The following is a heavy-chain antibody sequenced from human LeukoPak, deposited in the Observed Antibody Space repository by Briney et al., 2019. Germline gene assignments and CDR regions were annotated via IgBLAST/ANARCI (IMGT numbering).Heavy chain of an antibody. J-gene: IGHJ3*02. CDR2: ISDDGSNR. CDR1: TFTFSNYG. V-gene: IGHV3-30*18. Sequence: GGSLRLSCAASTFTFSNYGMPWVRQAPGKGLEWVAVISDDGSNREYADSVRGRFTISRDNSKNTLYLQMNSLRADDTAVYNCAKVGYTGSYMHAFDIWGQGTMVTVSS. CDR3: AKVGYTGSYMHAFDI. D-gene: IGHD1-26*01.